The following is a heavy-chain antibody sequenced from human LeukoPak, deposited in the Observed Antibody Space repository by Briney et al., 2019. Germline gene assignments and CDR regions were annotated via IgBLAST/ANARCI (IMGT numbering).Heavy chain of an antibody. Sequence: GASVKVSCKASRGTFSSYAISWVRQAPGQGLEWMGRIIPILGIANYAQKFQGRVTVTADKSTSTANMELSSLRSEDTAVYYCARLAPGAAFDIWGQGTMVTVSS. CDR1: RGTFSSYA. D-gene: IGHD3-10*01. CDR3: ARLAPGAAFDI. CDR2: IIPILGIA. V-gene: IGHV1-69*04. J-gene: IGHJ3*02.